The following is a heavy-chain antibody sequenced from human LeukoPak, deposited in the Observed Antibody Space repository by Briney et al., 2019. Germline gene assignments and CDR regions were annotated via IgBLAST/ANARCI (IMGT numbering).Heavy chain of an antibody. CDR3: ARGSHCSGGSCYRGRGNHAFDI. D-gene: IGHD2-15*01. CDR1: GYTFTSYG. Sequence: GASVKVSCKASGYTFTSYGISWVRQAPGQGLEWMGWISAYNGNTNYAQKLQGRVTMTTDTSTSTAYMELRSLRSDDTAVYYCARGSHCSGGSCYRGRGNHAFDIWGQGTMVTVSS. CDR2: ISAYNGNT. V-gene: IGHV1-18*01. J-gene: IGHJ3*02.